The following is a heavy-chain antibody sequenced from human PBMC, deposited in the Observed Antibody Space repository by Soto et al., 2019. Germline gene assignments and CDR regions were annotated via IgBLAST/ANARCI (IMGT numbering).Heavy chain of an antibody. J-gene: IGHJ6*02. Sequence: SQTLSLTCAISGDSVSSNSAAWNWIRQSPSRGLEWLGRTYYRSKWYNDYAVSVKSRITINPDTSKNQFSLQLNSVTPEDTAVYYCARVGGYCSSTSCHRGYYYYGMDVWGQGTTVTVSS. CDR1: GDSVSSNSAA. V-gene: IGHV6-1*01. D-gene: IGHD2-2*01. CDR2: TYYRSKWYN. CDR3: ARVGGYCSSTSCHRGYYYYGMDV.